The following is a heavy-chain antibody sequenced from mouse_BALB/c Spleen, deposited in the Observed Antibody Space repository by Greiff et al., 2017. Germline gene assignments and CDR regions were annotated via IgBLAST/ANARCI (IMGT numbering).Heavy chain of an antibody. CDR3: AREGYDYDGEGFAY. CDR1: GFNIKDTY. Sequence: EVMLVESGAELVKPGASVKLSCTASGFNIKDTYMHWVKQRPEQGLEWIGRIDPANGNTKYDPKFQGKATIPADTSSNTAYLQLSSLTSEDTAVYYCAREGYDYDGEGFAYWGQGTLVTVSA. CDR2: IDPANGNT. J-gene: IGHJ3*01. V-gene: IGHV14-3*02. D-gene: IGHD2-4*01.